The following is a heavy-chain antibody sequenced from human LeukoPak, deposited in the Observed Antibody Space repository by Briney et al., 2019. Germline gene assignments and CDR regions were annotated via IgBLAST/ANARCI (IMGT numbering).Heavy chain of an antibody. CDR1: GFIFTSYW. CDR2: IKQDGSEK. D-gene: IGHD6-19*01. J-gene: IGHJ6*03. V-gene: IGHV3-7*01. Sequence: GGSLRLSCAASGFIFTSYWMSWVRQAPGKGLEWVANIKQDGSEKYYVDSVKGRFTISRDNAKNSLYLQMNSLRADDTAVYYCARVSSSGWDYYYYYYMDVWGKGTTVTVSS. CDR3: ARVSSSGWDYYYYYYMDV.